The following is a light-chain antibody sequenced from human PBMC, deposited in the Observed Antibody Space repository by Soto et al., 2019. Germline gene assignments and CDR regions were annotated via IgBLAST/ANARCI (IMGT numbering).Light chain of an antibody. J-gene: IGKJ1*01. Sequence: DIQMTXSPSSLSASXXXXXTITCRASQSISSYLNWYQQKPGKAPKLLIYAASSLQSGVPSRFSGSGSGTDFTLTISSLQPEDFATYYCQQSYSTPRTFGQGTKVEI. CDR1: QSISSY. CDR3: QQSYSTPRT. CDR2: AAS. V-gene: IGKV1-39*01.